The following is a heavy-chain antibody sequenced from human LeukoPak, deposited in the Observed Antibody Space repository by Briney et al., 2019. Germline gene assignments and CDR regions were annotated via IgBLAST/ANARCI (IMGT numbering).Heavy chain of an antibody. V-gene: IGHV3-7*01. Sequence: GGSLRLSCAASGFTVSSNYMSWVRQAPGKGLEWVANIKQDGSEKYYMDSMKGRFTISRDNAKNSLYLQMNSLRAEDTAVYYCARIGYSSSSLDYWGQGTLVTVSS. J-gene: IGHJ4*02. CDR1: GFTVSSNY. D-gene: IGHD6-6*01. CDR3: ARIGYSSSSLDY. CDR2: IKQDGSEK.